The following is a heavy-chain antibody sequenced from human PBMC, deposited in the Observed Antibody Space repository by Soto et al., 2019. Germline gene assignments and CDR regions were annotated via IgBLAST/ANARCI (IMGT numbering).Heavy chain of an antibody. Sequence: PWGSLRLSWAASGFAFISYAILLFRHSPFKWLEWVAVISYDGSNKYYADSVKGRFTISRDNSKNTLYLQMNSLRAEDTAVYYCAREGSSSSRYYYYGMDVWGQGTTVTVSS. CDR2: ISYDGSNK. CDR3: AREGSSSSRYYYYGMDV. CDR1: GFAFISYA. J-gene: IGHJ6*02. D-gene: IGHD6-6*01. V-gene: IGHV3-30-3*01.